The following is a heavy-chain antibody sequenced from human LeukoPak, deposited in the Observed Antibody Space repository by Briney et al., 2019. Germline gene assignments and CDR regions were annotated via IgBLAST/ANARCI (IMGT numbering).Heavy chain of an antibody. J-gene: IGHJ6*02. D-gene: IGHD4-17*01. CDR3: TTYLELYGDYVLSYGMDV. V-gene: IGHV3-15*01. CDR1: GFTFDTAW. Sequence: GGSLRLSCAASGFTFDTAWMTWVRQAPGKGLEWVGRIKSKTDGGTTDYAAPVKGRFTISRDDPKNTLYLQMNSLKTEDTAVYYCTTYLELYGDYVLSYGMDVWGQGTTVTVSS. CDR2: IKSKTDGGTT.